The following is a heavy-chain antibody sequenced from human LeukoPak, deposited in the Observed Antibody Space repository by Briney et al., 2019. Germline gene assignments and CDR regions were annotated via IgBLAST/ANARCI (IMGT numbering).Heavy chain of an antibody. D-gene: IGHD6-19*01. CDR3: ANDRLVHDY. J-gene: IGHJ4*02. CDR2: ISGSGGTS. V-gene: IGHV3-23*01. Sequence: GGSLRLSCAASGFTFSSHAMSWVRQAPGKGLEWVSGISGSGGTSYYADSVTGRFTISRDNSKNTLYLQMNSLRAEDTAVYYCANDRLVHDYGGQGTLVTVSS. CDR1: GFTFSSHA.